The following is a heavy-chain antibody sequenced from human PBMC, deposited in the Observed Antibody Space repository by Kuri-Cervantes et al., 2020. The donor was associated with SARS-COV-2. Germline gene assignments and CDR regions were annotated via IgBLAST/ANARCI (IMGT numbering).Heavy chain of an antibody. D-gene: IGHD4-17*01. J-gene: IGHJ3*02. Sequence: GESLKISCAASGFTFSSYSMNWVRQAPGKGLEWVSFISSSSSYIYYADSVKGRFTISRDNAKNSLHLQMNSLRAEDTAVYYCASFPNDYGDYRDAFDIWGQGTMVTVS. V-gene: IGHV3-21*01. CDR3: ASFPNDYGDYRDAFDI. CDR1: GFTFSSYS. CDR2: ISSSSSYI.